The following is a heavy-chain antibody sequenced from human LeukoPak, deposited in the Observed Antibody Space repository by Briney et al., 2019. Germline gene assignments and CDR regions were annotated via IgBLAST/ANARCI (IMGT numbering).Heavy chain of an antibody. J-gene: IGHJ5*02. CDR3: ARSIAARPGWFDP. Sequence: SVKVSCKSSGGTFSSYAIIWVRQAPGQGLEWMGRINPILGIANYAQKFQGRVTITADKSTSTAYMELSSLRSEDTAVYYCARSIAARPGWFDPWGQGTLVTVSS. CDR1: GGTFSSYA. CDR2: INPILGIA. V-gene: IGHV1-69*04. D-gene: IGHD6-6*01.